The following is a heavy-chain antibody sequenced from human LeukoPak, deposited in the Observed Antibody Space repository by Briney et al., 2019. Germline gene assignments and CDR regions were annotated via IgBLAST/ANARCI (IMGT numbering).Heavy chain of an antibody. Sequence: GGSLRLSCAASGFTFTSFSFNWVRRAPGKGLEWVSSINTVATYIYYADSVRGRFTISRDNAKNSLYLQMNSLGAEDTAVYYCGRAFPPLRTSSAGDLWGQGILVTVSS. V-gene: IGHV3-21*01. J-gene: IGHJ4*02. D-gene: IGHD3-16*01. CDR1: GFTFTSFS. CDR2: INTVATYI. CDR3: GRAFPPLRTSSAGDL.